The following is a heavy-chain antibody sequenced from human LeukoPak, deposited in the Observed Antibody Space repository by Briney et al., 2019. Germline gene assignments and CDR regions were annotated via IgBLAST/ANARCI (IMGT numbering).Heavy chain of an antibody. Sequence: PGRSLRLSCAASGFTFSSYAMHWVRQAPGKGLEWVAVISYDGSNKYYADSVKGRFTISRDNSKNTLYLQMNSLRAEDTAVYYCAKGEVNFDYWGQGTLVTVSS. CDR2: ISYDGSNK. CDR3: AKGEVNFDY. V-gene: IGHV3-30-3*01. D-gene: IGHD1-26*01. CDR1: GFTFSSYA. J-gene: IGHJ4*02.